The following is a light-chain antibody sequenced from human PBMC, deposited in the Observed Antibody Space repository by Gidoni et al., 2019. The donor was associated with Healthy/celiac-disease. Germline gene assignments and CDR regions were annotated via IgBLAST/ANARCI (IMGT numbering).Light chain of an antibody. CDR2: GAS. CDR3: QQYNNWPPWT. J-gene: IGKJ1*01. V-gene: IGKV3-15*01. CDR1: QSVSSN. Sequence: DIVMTQSPATLSVSPGESATLSCRASQSVSSNLAWYQQKPSQAPRLLIYGASTRATGIPARCSGSGSGTEVTLTISSLQSEDFAVYYCQQYNNWPPWTFGQGTKVEIK.